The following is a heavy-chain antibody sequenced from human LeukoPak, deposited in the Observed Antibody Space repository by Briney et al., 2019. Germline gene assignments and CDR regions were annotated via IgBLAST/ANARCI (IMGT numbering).Heavy chain of an antibody. CDR1: GYTFTSYA. Sequence: ASVKVSCKASGYTFTSYAMHWVRQAPGQRLEWMGWINAGNGNTKYSQKFQGRVTITRDTSASTAYMELSSLRSEDTAVYYCARLPKYSSSWYYFDYWGQGTLVTVSS. V-gene: IGHV1-3*01. D-gene: IGHD6-13*01. J-gene: IGHJ4*02. CDR3: ARLPKYSSSWYYFDY. CDR2: INAGNGNT.